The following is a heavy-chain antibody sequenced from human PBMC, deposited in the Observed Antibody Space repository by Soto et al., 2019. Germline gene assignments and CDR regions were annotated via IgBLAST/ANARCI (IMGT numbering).Heavy chain of an antibody. V-gene: IGHV3-23*01. Sequence: GGSLRLSCSASGFRFSDYAMSWVRQAPGKGLEWVSVISGSAGSTFYADSVKGRFTIPRDNSQSTLYLQMNSLRAEDTAVYYCGKELTSTWYPLDYWGQGTLVTVSS. D-gene: IGHD6-13*01. CDR1: GFRFSDYA. CDR3: GKELTSTWYPLDY. CDR2: ISGSAGST. J-gene: IGHJ4*02.